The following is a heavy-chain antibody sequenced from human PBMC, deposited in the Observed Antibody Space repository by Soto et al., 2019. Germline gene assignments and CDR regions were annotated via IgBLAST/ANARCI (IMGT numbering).Heavy chain of an antibody. CDR2: ISSSSSYI. CDR3: ARDRGNYGDYFDY. V-gene: IGHV3-21*01. Sequence: GGSLRLSCAASGFTFSSYSMNWVRQAPGKGLEWVSSISSSSSYIYYADSVKGRFTISRDNAKNSLYLQMNSLRAEDTAVYYCARDRGNYGDYFDYWGQGTLVTVSS. CDR1: GFTFSSYS. J-gene: IGHJ4*02. D-gene: IGHD4-17*01.